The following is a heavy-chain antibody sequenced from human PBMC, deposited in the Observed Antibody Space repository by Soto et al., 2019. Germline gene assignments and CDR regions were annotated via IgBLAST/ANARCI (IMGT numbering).Heavy chain of an antibody. V-gene: IGHV3-30-3*01. CDR1: GFIFSSYV. CDR2: ILYDGTNK. D-gene: IGHD6-19*01. J-gene: IGHJ4*01. Sequence: VQLVESGGGVVQPGRSLRLSCAASGFIFSSYVMHWARQAPGKGLEWVAIILYDGTNKYYADSVKGRFTISRDNSKNTLYLQMNSLRSEDTAVYYCARDRAVAGVSRSFDYWGHGTLVTVSS. CDR3: ARDRAVAGVSRSFDY.